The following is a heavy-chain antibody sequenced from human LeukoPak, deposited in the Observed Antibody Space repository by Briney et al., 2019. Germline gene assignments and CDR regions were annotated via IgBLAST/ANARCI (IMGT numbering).Heavy chain of an antibody. J-gene: IGHJ4*02. D-gene: IGHD2/OR15-2a*01. CDR2: INPSGGST. CDR3: ARDSREVDLGSVLLYYFGY. Sequence: GASVKVSCKASGYTFTSYYMHWVRQAPGQGLEWMGIINPSGGSTSYAQKFQGRVTMTRDTSTSTVYMELSSLRSEDTAVYYCARDSREVDLGSVLLYYFGYWGQGTLVTVSS. V-gene: IGHV1-46*01. CDR1: GYTFTSYY.